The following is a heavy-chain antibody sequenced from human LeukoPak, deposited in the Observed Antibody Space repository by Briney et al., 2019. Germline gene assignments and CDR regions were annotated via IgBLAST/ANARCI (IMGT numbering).Heavy chain of an antibody. CDR3: ARRKTYYYGSGSYQNDAYYFDY. D-gene: IGHD3-10*01. V-gene: IGHV5-51*01. CDR1: GYSFTSYW. J-gene: IGHJ4*02. Sequence: GESLKISCKGSGYSFTSYWIGWVRQMPGKGLECMGIIYPGDSDTRYSPSFQGQVTISADKSISTAYLQWSSLKASDTAMYYCARRKTYYYGSGSYQNDAYYFDYWGQGTLVTVSS. CDR2: IYPGDSDT.